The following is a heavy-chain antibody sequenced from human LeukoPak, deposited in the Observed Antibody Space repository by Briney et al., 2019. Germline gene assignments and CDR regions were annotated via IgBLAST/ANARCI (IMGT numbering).Heavy chain of an antibody. Sequence: HPGGSLRLSCAASGFTFSTYAMSWVRQAPGKGLEWVSVISGGGGSTYYEDSVKGWFTISRDNSKNTLYLQMNSLRAEDTAVYYCVHCGGVCYPCCGMDVWGQGITVTVSS. V-gene: IGHV3-23*01. CDR1: GFTFSTYA. CDR2: ISGGGGST. J-gene: IGHJ6*02. D-gene: IGHD2-21*02. CDR3: VHCGGVCYPCCGMDV.